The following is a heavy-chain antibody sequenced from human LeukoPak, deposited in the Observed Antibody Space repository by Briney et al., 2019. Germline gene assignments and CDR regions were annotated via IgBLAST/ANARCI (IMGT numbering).Heavy chain of an antibody. D-gene: IGHD3-3*01. CDR1: GGSISPYY. J-gene: IGHJ4*02. V-gene: IGHV4-59*08. Sequence: PSETLSLTCNVSGGSISPYYWSWIRQSPGKGLELIGYIYYSGYTNYNPSLKSRVTISLDTSKNQFSLKLSSVTAADTAMYYCARAGFRACDYWGQGTLVTVSS. CDR2: IYYSGYT. CDR3: ARAGFRACDY.